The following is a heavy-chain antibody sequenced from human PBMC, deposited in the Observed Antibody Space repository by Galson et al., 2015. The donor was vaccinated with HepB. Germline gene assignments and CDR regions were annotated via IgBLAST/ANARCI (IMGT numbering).Heavy chain of an antibody. D-gene: IGHD3-22*01. CDR2: IDPSDSYT. CDR1: GYSFTSYW. J-gene: IGHJ3*02. V-gene: IGHV5-10-1*01. Sequence: QSGAEVKKPGESLRISCKGSGYSFTSYWISWVRQMPGKGLEWMGRIDPSDSYTNYSPSFQGHVTISADKSISTAYLQWSSLKASDTAMYYCARLRGSGWYDSSGYGTFDIWGQGTMVTVSS. CDR3: ARLRGSGWYDSSGYGTFDI.